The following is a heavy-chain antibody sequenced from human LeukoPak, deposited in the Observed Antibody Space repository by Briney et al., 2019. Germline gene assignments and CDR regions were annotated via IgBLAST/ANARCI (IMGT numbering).Heavy chain of an antibody. CDR1: GFTFSSYA. CDR3: AKYYYDSSGYYPIFDY. V-gene: IGHV3-23*01. D-gene: IGHD3-22*01. Sequence: GGSLRLSCAASGFTFSSYAMSWVRQAPGKGLEWVSAISGSGGSTYYADSVKGRFTISRDRSKSTLYLQMNSLRAEDTAVYYCAKYYYDSSGYYPIFDYWGQGTLVTVSS. J-gene: IGHJ4*02. CDR2: ISGSGGST.